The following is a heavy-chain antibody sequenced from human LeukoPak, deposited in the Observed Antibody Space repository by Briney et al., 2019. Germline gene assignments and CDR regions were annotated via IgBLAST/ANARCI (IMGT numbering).Heavy chain of an antibody. CDR2: INPRGGST. CDR1: GYTFTNYY. CDR3: AREIGPIQLHLWGSAFDY. V-gene: IGHV1-46*01. Sequence: ASVKVSCKASGYTFTNYYMHWVRQAPGQGLEWMGIINPRGGSTSYAQKFQGRVTMTRDTSTNTVYMDLSSLGPEDTAVYYCAREIGPIQLHLWGSAFDYWGQGTLVTVSS. J-gene: IGHJ4*02. D-gene: IGHD5-18*01.